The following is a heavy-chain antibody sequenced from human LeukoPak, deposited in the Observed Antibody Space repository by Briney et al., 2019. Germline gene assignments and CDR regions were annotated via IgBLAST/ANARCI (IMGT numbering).Heavy chain of an antibody. CDR3: AIQTTGYAFDI. CDR1: GGPISSYY. Sequence: PSETLSLTCTVSGGPISSYYWSWIRQPPGKGLEWIGYIYYSGSTNYNPSLKSRVTISVDTSKNQFSLKLSSVTAADTAVYYCAIQTTGYAFDIWGQGTMVTVSS. CDR2: IYYSGST. J-gene: IGHJ3*02. V-gene: IGHV4-59*01. D-gene: IGHD1-1*01.